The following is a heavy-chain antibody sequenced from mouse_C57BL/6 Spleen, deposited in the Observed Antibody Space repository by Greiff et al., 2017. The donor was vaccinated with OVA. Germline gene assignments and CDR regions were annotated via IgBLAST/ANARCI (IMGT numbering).Heavy chain of an antibody. Sequence: QVQLQQPGAELVKPGASVKLSCKASGYTFTSYWMHWVKQRPGQGLEWIGMIHPYSGSTNYNEKFKSKATLTVDKSSSTAYMQLSSLTSEDSAVYYCAITTVVEYYFDYWGQGTTLTVSS. CDR3: AITTVVEYYFDY. J-gene: IGHJ2*01. CDR1: GYTFTSYW. CDR2: IHPYSGST. D-gene: IGHD1-1*01. V-gene: IGHV1-64*01.